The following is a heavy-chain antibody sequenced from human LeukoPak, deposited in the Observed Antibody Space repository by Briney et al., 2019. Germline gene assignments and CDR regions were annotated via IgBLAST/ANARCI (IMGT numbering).Heavy chain of an antibody. CDR3: ARGKYDSGGYYLDY. V-gene: IGHV4-34*01. Sequence: KPSETLSLTCAVYGESFSGYYWSWIRQPPGKGLTWIGEINHSGTTNYNPSLKSRVTISQDTSKSQFSLMLSSVTAADTAVYYCARGKYDSGGYYLDYWGQGNLVTVSS. D-gene: IGHD3-22*01. CDR2: INHSGTT. J-gene: IGHJ4*02. CDR1: GESFSGYY.